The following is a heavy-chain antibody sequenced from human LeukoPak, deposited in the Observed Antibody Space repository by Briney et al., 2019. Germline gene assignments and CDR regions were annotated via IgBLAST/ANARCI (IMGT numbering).Heavy chain of an antibody. J-gene: IGHJ4*02. Sequence: GGSLRLSCAASGFTLNSYAMMGLRQAPGKGREGVSGINGSGTSTYYADSVKGLFTMARDNSKSTLYLQMISLRADDTAIYCCAKDRDRYGGYVWVVDSWGQRTLVTVSS. CDR2: INGSGTST. CDR1: GFTLNSYA. D-gene: IGHD5-12*01. CDR3: AKDRDRYGGYVWVVDS. V-gene: IGHV3-23*01.